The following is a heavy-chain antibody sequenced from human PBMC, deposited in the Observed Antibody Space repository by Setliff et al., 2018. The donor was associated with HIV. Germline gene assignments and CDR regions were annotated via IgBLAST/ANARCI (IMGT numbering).Heavy chain of an antibody. CDR3: AGGPGTTSIDY. V-gene: IGHV4-4*02. J-gene: IGHJ4*02. CDR1: DGSVTSSNW. Sequence: KASETLSLTCTVSDGSVTSSNWWNWVRQPPGKGLEWLGGINHSGSTNYNMSLWSRVTISLDASRNQFSLELISVTAADTAVYYCAGGPGTTSIDYWAQGTLVTVSS. CDR2: INHSGST. D-gene: IGHD1-26*01.